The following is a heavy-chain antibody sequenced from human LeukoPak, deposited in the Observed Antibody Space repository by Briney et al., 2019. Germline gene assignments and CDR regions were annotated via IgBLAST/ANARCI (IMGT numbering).Heavy chain of an antibody. CDR3: ARDRGTWNDDGFDY. D-gene: IGHD1-1*01. CDR1: GGSISSSNW. J-gene: IGHJ4*02. CDR2: IYISGST. V-gene: IGHV4-4*07. Sequence: SETLSLTCAASGGSISSSNWWSWIRQPAGKGLEWIGRIYISGSTNYNPSLKSRVTMSVDTSKNQFSLKLSSVTAADTTVYYCARDRGTWNDDGFDYWGQGTLVTVSS.